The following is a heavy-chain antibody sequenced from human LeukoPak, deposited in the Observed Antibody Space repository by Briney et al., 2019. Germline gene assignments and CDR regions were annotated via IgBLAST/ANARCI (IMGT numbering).Heavy chain of an antibody. J-gene: IGHJ5*02. CDR2: ISASGGST. Sequence: GGSLRLSCAGSGFTFSSYAMSWVRQAPGKGLEWVSAISASGGSTYYADSVKGRFTISRDNSKNTPYLQMNSLRAEDTAVYYCARHYRIAAAGTPLGWFDPWGQGTLVTVSS. D-gene: IGHD6-13*01. CDR3: ARHYRIAAAGTPLGWFDP. V-gene: IGHV3-23*01. CDR1: GFTFSSYA.